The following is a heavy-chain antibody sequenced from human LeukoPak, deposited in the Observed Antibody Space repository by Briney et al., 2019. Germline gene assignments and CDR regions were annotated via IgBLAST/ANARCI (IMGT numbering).Heavy chain of an antibody. D-gene: IGHD3-9*01. CDR1: GGSISSSSYY. CDR3: ALTSQLRYFDWYKSGGNWFDP. V-gene: IGHV4-39*01. J-gene: IGHJ5*02. Sequence: SETLSLTCTVSGGSISSSSYYWGWIRQPPGKGLEWIGSIYYSGSTYYNPSLKSRVTISVDTSKNQFSLKLSSVTAADTAVYYCALTSQLRYFDWYKSGGNWFDPWGQGTLVTVSS. CDR2: IYYSGST.